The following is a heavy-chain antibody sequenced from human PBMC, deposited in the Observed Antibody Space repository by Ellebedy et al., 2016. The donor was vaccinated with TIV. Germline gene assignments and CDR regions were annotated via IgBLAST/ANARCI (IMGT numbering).Heavy chain of an antibody. D-gene: IGHD6-13*01. J-gene: IGHJ4*02. CDR2: INTDGSST. Sequence: PGGSLRPSCAASGFTFSTYWMHWVRQAPGKGLMWVSRINTDGSSTGYADSVKGRFTISRDNAKNTLYLQMNGLRAEDTAVYYCAREVWYPASWGQGTLVTVSS. V-gene: IGHV3-74*01. CDR3: AREVWYPAS. CDR1: GFTFSTYW.